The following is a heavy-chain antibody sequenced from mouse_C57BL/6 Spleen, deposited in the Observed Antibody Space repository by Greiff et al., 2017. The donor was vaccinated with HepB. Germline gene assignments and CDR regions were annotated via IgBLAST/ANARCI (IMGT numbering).Heavy chain of an antibody. CDR1: GYAFSSYW. CDR2: IYPGDGDT. CDR3: ARKVVPYAMDY. J-gene: IGHJ4*01. V-gene: IGHV1-80*01. D-gene: IGHD1-1*01. Sequence: VQLQQSGAELVKPGASVKISCTASGYAFSSYWMNWVKQRPGKGLEWIGQIYPGDGDTNYNGKFKGKATLTADKSSSTAYMQLSSLTSEDSAVYFCARKVVPYAMDYWGQGTSVTVSS.